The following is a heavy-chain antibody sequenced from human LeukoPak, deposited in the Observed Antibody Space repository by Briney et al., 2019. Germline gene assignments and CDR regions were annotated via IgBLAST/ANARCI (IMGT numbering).Heavy chain of an antibody. CDR1: GFTFSYYA. D-gene: IGHD3-22*01. J-gene: IGHJ2*01. Sequence: GGSLRLPCGGSGFTFSYYAMSWVRQAPGKGLEWVSAISGSGGSTYYADSVKGRFTISRDNSKDALSLQMNSLRAEDTAVYYCARSLYDSSGYKPPYWYFDLWGRGALVTVSS. CDR3: ARSLYDSSGYKPPYWYFDL. CDR2: ISGSGGST. V-gene: IGHV3-23*01.